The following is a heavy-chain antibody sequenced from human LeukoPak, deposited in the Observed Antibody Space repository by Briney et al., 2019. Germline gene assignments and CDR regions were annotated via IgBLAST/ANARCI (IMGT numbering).Heavy chain of an antibody. V-gene: IGHV3-23*01. CDR2: ISGSGDNT. Sequence: GGSLRLSCAASGFTFSSYAMSWVRQAPGKGLEWVSGISGSGDNTYYADSVKGRFTISRDNSKNTLYLQMNSLRAEDTAVYYCARGDNSAYNWFDPSGQGTLVTVSS. J-gene: IGHJ5*02. CDR3: ARGDNSAYNWFDP. CDR1: GFTFSSYA. D-gene: IGHD4-23*01.